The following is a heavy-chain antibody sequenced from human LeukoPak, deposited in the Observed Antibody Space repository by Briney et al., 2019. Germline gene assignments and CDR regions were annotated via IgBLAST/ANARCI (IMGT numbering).Heavy chain of an antibody. J-gene: IGHJ4*02. CDR3: ARVEGSSWFYLFDY. D-gene: IGHD6-13*01. Sequence: ASVKVSCKASGYTFTSYGISWVRQAPGQGREWVGWISAYNGNTNYAQKLQGRVTMTTDTSTSTAYMELRSLRSDDTAVYYCARVEGSSWFYLFDYWGQGTLVTVSS. V-gene: IGHV1-18*01. CDR1: GYTFTSYG. CDR2: ISAYNGNT.